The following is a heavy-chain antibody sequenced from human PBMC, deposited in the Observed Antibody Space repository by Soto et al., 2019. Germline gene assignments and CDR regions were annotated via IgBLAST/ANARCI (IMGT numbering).Heavy chain of an antibody. CDR2: IWYDGSNK. CDR1: GFTFSSYG. CDR3: ARVRAVAGVYYYYGMDV. D-gene: IGHD6-19*01. Sequence: QVQLVESGGGVVQPGRSLRLSCAASGFTFSSYGMHWVRQAPGKGLEWVAVIWYDGSNKYYADSVKGRFTISRDNSKNPLYLQMNSLRAEDTAVYYCARVRAVAGVYYYYGMDVWGQGTTVTVSS. V-gene: IGHV3-33*01. J-gene: IGHJ6*02.